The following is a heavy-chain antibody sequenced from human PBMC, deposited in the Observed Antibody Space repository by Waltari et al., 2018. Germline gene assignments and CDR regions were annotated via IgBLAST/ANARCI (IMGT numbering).Heavy chain of an antibody. D-gene: IGHD2-2*01. CDR1: GYSISSGYY. V-gene: IGHV4-38-2*02. J-gene: IGHJ6*02. CDR3: ARDRIVVVPAATRPYYYYGMDV. CDR2: IYHSGST. Sequence: QVQLQESGPGLVKPSETLSLTCAVSGYSISSGYYWGWIRQPPGKGLEWIGSIYHSGSTYYNPSLKSRVTISVDTSKNQFSLKLSSVTAADTAVYYCARDRIVVVPAATRPYYYYGMDVWGQGTLVTVSS.